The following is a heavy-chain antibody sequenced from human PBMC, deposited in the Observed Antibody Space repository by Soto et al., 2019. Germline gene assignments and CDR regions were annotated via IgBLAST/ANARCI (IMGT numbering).Heavy chain of an antibody. CDR1: GEFFTTYG. J-gene: IGHJ4*02. CDR2: ISTYSTNT. CDR3: ARWAGRVRDYGGPFDY. V-gene: IGHV1-18*04. D-gene: IGHD4-17*01. Sequence: QVELVQSGAEVKNPGASVTVSCKASGEFFTTYGISWVRQAPGQGLEWMGWISTYSTNTNYAPKFQGRLLLSADTSTTTAHMELRGLRPDDTGVYYCARWAGRVRDYGGPFDYWGQGSLVTVSP.